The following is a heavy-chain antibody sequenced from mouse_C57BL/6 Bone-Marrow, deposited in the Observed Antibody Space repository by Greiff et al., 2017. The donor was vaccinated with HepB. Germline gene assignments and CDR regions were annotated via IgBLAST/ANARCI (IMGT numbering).Heavy chain of an antibody. Sequence: VQLKESGGGLVQPGESLKLSCESNEYDFPSHDMSWVRKTPEKRLELVGAINSDGGSTYYPDTMERRFIISRDNTKKTLYLQMSSLRSEDTALYYCARRGEGTWFAYWGQGTLVTVSA. V-gene: IGHV5-2*01. CDR1: EYDFPSHD. CDR3: ARRGEGTWFAY. J-gene: IGHJ3*01. CDR2: INSDGGST.